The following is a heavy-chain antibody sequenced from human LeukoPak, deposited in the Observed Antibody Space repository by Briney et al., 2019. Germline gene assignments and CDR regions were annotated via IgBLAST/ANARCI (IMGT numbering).Heavy chain of an antibody. J-gene: IGHJ4*02. Sequence: TGGSLRLSCVVSGFDLCTYSMNWVRQAPGKGLEWISYISVCSSPDTIYYADSVKGRFTISRDNAKNSSYLQMNRLRAEDTAVYYCARTKVHYDRGGLYYWGQGALVTVSS. V-gene: IGHV3-48*01. CDR3: ARTKVHYDRGGLYY. D-gene: IGHD3-22*01. CDR2: ISVCSSPDTI. CDR1: GFDLCTYS.